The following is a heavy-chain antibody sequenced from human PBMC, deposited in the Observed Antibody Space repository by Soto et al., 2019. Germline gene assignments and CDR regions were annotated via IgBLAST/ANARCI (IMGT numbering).Heavy chain of an antibody. V-gene: IGHV1-69*01. CDR3: ARVGHITNYGMAV. CDR2: IIPFFGTS. J-gene: IGHJ6*02. CDR1: GGTFSSYP. D-gene: IGHD1-26*01. Sequence: QVQRVKSGAEVKKPGSSVKVSCGASGGTFSSYPINWVRQAPGQGLEWMGGIIPFFGTSNYAQKFQGRVTITADESTSTAYMELRSLRSEDTAVYYCARVGHITNYGMAVWGQGTTVTVSS.